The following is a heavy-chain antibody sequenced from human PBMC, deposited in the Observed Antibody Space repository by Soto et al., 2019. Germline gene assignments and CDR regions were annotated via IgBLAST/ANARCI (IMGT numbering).Heavy chain of an antibody. J-gene: IGHJ5*02. CDR2: IWYDGTTK. V-gene: IGHV3-33*01. CDR1: GFTFSSSA. CDR3: ARSAGTTWVGDWSDP. Sequence: QVQLVESGGGVVQPGRSLRLSCAASGFTFSSSAMHWVRQAPGKGLEWVAVIWYDGTTKYYADSVKGRFTISRDNSKNTLYLQMNSLRAEDTAVYFCARSAGTTWVGDWSDPWGQGTLVTVSS. D-gene: IGHD4-17*01.